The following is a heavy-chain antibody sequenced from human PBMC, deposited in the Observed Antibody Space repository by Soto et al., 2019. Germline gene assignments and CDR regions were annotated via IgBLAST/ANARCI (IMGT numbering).Heavy chain of an antibody. J-gene: IGHJ4*02. CDR2: ISGSGGSA. CDR1: GFTFSTYA. Sequence: GGSLRLSCAASGFTFSTYAMSWVRQAPGKGLEWVSGISGSGGSAYYADSVKGRLTISRDNSKNTLYLQMNSLRAEDTAVYYCVKDHNDYFDYWGQGTLVTVSS. V-gene: IGHV3-23*01. CDR3: VKDHNDYFDY.